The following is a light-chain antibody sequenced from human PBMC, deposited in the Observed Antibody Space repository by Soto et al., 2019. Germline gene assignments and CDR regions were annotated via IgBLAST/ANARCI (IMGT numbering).Light chain of an antibody. Sequence: DIQMTQSPSTLSASVGDRVTITCRASQSISPWLAWYQQKPGKAPKLPICRASTLKSGVPSRFSGSVSGTEFTMTISILQPDNIASYYCKAYTRYLWTFGEATKV. CDR3: KAYTRYLWT. V-gene: IGKV1-5*03. CDR2: RAS. CDR1: QSISPW. J-gene: IGKJ1*01.